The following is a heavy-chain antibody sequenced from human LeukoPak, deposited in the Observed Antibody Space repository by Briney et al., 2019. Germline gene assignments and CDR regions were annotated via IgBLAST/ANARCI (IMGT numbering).Heavy chain of an antibody. D-gene: IGHD2-21*02. Sequence: SETLSLTCTVSGGSISSYYWSWIRQPPGKGLEWIGYIYYSGSTNYNPSLKSRVTISVDTSKNQFSLKLSSVTAADTAVYYCARGLIVYCGGDCWDAFDIWGQGTMVTVSS. J-gene: IGHJ3*02. CDR2: IYYSGST. V-gene: IGHV4-59*01. CDR3: ARGLIVYCGGDCWDAFDI. CDR1: GGSISSYY.